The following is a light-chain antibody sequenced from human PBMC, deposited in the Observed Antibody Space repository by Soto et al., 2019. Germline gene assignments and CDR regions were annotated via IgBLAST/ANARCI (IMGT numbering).Light chain of an antibody. V-gene: IGKV1-5*03. Sequence: DIQMTQSPSTLSASVGDRVTITCWASQSVSSWLAWFQQKPGKAPKLLIYKASNLQSGVSSRFSGGGSGTEFTLTISSLQPDDFATYYCQQYKTYWTFGPGTKVDIK. J-gene: IGKJ1*01. CDR3: QQYKTYWT. CDR2: KAS. CDR1: QSVSSW.